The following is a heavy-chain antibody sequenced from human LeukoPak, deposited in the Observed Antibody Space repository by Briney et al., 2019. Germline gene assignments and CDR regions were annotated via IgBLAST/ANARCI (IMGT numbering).Heavy chain of an antibody. CDR1: GFTFSSYA. J-gene: IGHJ4*02. CDR2: ISGSGGSR. D-gene: IGHD3-9*01. CDR3: AKDNYDILTGYRSRIV. Sequence: GGSLRLSCAASGFTFSSYAMSWVRQAPGKGLEWVSAISGSGGSRYYADSVKGRLTISRDNSKNTLYLQMNSLRAEDTAVYYCAKDNYDILTGYRSRIVWGQGTLVTVSS. V-gene: IGHV3-23*01.